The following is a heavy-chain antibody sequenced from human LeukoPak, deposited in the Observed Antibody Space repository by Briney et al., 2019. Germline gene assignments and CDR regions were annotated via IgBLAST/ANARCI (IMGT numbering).Heavy chain of an antibody. CDR2: MSPNSGNT. J-gene: IGHJ4*02. Sequence: GASVTVSCKASGYTFTSYDINWVRQATGQGLEWMGWMSPNSGNTGYAQKFQGRVTMTRNTSISTAYMELSSLRSEDTAVYYCARGLDATVTGVGYWGQGTLVTVSS. CDR3: ARGLDATVTGVGY. V-gene: IGHV1-8*01. CDR1: GYTFTSYD. D-gene: IGHD4-17*01.